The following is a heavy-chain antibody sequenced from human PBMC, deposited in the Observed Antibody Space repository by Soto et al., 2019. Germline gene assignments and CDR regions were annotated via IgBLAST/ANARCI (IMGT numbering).Heavy chain of an antibody. D-gene: IGHD6-13*01. CDR2: IYYSGST. CDR3: ARAGGPELGPYYYYYYGMDV. J-gene: IGHJ6*02. CDR1: GGSISSGGYY. Sequence: SETLSLTCTVSGGSISSGGYYWSWIRQHPGKGLEWIGYIYYSGSTYYNPSLKSRVTISVDTSKNQFSLKLSSVTAADTAVYYCARAGGPELGPYYYYYYGMDVWGQGTTVTVSS. V-gene: IGHV4-31*03.